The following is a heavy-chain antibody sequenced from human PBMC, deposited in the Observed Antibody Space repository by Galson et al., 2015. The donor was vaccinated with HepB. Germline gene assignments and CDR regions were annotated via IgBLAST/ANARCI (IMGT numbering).Heavy chain of an antibody. CDR3: ARLNYFGSTRLYGMDV. CDR2: IDPSDSYT. J-gene: IGHJ6*02. V-gene: IGHV5-10-1*01. CDR1: GYSFTSYW. D-gene: IGHD2-2*01. Sequence: QSGAEVKKPGESLRISCKGSGYSFTSYWISWVRQMPGKGLGWMGRIDPSDSYTNYSPSFQGHVTISADKSISTAYLQWSSLKASDTAMYYCARLNYFGSTRLYGMDVWGQGTTVTVSS.